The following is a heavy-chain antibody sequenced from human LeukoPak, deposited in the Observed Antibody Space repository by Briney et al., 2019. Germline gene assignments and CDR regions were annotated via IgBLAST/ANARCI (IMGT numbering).Heavy chain of an antibody. CDR2: ISSSSSYI. D-gene: IGHD6-19*01. Sequence: PGGSLRLSCAASRFTFCSYSMIWVPHAPGKGLVWVSSISSSSSYIYYADSVKGRFTISRDNAKNSLYLQMNSLRAEDTAVYYCARDSYSSGWYEKNYYYYYGMDVWGKGTTVTVSS. J-gene: IGHJ6*04. CDR3: ARDSYSSGWYEKNYYYYYGMDV. V-gene: IGHV3-21*01. CDR1: RFTFCSYS.